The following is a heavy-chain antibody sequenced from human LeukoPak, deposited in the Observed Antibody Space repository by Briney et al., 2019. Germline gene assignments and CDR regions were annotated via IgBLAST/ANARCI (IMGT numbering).Heavy chain of an antibody. CDR1: GFTFITYG. CDR2: IRYDGSYK. D-gene: IGHD1-14*01. V-gene: IGHV3-30*02. CDR3: AKDGRTNDAFDI. Sequence: PGGSLRLSCVASGFTFITYGMHWVRQAPGKGLEWVAFIRYDGSYKYYADSVKGRFTISRDNSKNTLYMQVNSLRAEDTAVYYCAKDGRTNDAFDIWGQGTMVTVSS. J-gene: IGHJ3*02.